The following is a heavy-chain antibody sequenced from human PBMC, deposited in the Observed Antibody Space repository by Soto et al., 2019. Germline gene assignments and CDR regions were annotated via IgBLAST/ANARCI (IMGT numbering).Heavy chain of an antibody. J-gene: IGHJ4*02. Sequence: SVKVSCKASGGTFNSYAISWVRQAPGQGLEWMGGIIPIFGTANYAQKFQGRVTITADESTSTAYMELSSLRSEDTAVYYCARGFGGIPEVTDYWGQGTLVTVSS. V-gene: IGHV1-69*13. CDR3: ARGFGGIPEVTDY. D-gene: IGHD2-15*01. CDR1: GGTFNSYA. CDR2: IIPIFGTA.